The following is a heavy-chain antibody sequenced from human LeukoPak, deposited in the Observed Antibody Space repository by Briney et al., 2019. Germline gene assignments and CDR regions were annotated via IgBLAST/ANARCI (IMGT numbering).Heavy chain of an antibody. D-gene: IGHD2-2*02. CDR1: GGSVSSGSYY. CDR3: ARDSVPHCSSTSCYRNDAFDI. Sequence: SETLSLTCTVSGGSVSSGSYYWSWIRQPPGKGLEWIGHIYYSGSTNYNSSLKSRVTISVDTSKNQFSLKLSSVTAADTAVYYCARDSVPHCSSTSCYRNDAFDIWGQGTMATISS. V-gene: IGHV4-61*01. J-gene: IGHJ3*02. CDR2: IYYSGST.